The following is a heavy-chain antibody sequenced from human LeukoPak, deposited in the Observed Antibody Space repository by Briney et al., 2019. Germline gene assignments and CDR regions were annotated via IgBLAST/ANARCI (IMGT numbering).Heavy chain of an antibody. J-gene: IGHJ4*02. CDR3: ATNRWLQLGPPSDGPETFDY. V-gene: IGHV5-51*01. CDR2: IYPGDSDS. CDR1: VYSFTSYW. D-gene: IGHD5-24*01. Sequence: GESLLISCKCSVYSFTSYWIGWVRQMPGKGLEWRGIIYPGDSDSSYSPSFQGHVTISAYKSISTSYLRWSSLKPSDTAMYYRATNRWLQLGPPSDGPETFDYWGQGTLVTVSS.